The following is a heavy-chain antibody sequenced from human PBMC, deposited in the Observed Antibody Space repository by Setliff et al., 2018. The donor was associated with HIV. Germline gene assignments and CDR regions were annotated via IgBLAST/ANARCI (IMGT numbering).Heavy chain of an antibody. CDR3: VRDPGGIFDAFDV. Sequence: GGSLRLSCAASGFTFSNYWMSWVRQAPGKGLEWVAHINQDGSEKNHVDSVKGRFTISRDNAKNSVYLQMHSLRVEDTAVYYCVRDPGGIFDAFDVWGQGTMVTVSS. V-gene: IGHV3-7*01. J-gene: IGHJ3*01. CDR1: GFTFSNYW. CDR2: INQDGSEK. D-gene: IGHD3-3*01.